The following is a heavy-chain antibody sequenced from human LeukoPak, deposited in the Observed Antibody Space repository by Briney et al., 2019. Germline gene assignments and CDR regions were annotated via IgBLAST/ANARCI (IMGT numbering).Heavy chain of an antibody. Sequence: GGSLRLSCAASGFTFSSYGMHWVRQAPGKGLEWVAFIRYDGSNKYYADSVKGRFTISRDNSKNTLYLQMNSLRAEDTAVYYCAKDPALKLGRHSYYYYMDVWGKGTTVTISS. CDR3: AKDPALKLGRHSYYYYMDV. J-gene: IGHJ6*03. D-gene: IGHD3-10*01. V-gene: IGHV3-30*02. CDR1: GFTFSSYG. CDR2: IRYDGSNK.